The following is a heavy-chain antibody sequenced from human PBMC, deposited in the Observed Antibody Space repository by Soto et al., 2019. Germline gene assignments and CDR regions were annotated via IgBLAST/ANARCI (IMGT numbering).Heavy chain of an antibody. Sequence: GGSLRLSCAASGFTFSSYAMSWVRQAPGKGLEWVSVIWHDGSNEYYADSVKGRFTISRDNSENTLYLQMSSLRAEDTAVYYCARNRVCSSSSCYADNIYYNMDVWGQGTTVTVSS. CDR1: GFTFSSYA. CDR3: ARNRVCSSSSCYADNIYYNMDV. V-gene: IGHV3-33*08. D-gene: IGHD2-2*01. J-gene: IGHJ6*02. CDR2: IWHDGSNE.